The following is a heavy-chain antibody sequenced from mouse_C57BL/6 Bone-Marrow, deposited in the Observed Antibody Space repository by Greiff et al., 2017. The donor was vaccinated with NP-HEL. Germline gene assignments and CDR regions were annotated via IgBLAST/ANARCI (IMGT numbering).Heavy chain of an antibody. CDR3: AREDFWGVFAY. J-gene: IGHJ3*01. D-gene: IGHD4-1*01. V-gene: IGHV1-81*01. CDR2: IYPRSGNT. Sequence: QVQLQQSGAELARPGASVKLSCKASGYTFTSYGISWVKQRTGQGLEWIGEIYPRSGNTYYNEKVKGKATLTADKSSSTAYMELRRLTSEDSAVYFWAREDFWGVFAYWGQGALVTVSA. CDR1: GYTFTSYG.